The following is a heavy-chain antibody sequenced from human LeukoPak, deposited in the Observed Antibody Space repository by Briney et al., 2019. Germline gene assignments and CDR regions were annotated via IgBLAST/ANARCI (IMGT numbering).Heavy chain of an antibody. D-gene: IGHD6-13*01. J-gene: IGHJ4*02. Sequence: GGSLRLSCAASGFTFSSYAMSWVRQAPGKGLEWVSAISGSGGSTYYADSVKGRFTISRDNSKNTLYLQMNSLKAEDTAVYYCAKGPVQQLAHFDYWGQGTLVTVSS. CDR2: ISGSGGST. CDR1: GFTFSSYA. V-gene: IGHV3-23*01. CDR3: AKGPVQQLAHFDY.